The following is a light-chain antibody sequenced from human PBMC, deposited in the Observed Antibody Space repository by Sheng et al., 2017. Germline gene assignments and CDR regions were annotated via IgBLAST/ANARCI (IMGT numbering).Light chain of an antibody. Sequence: DIQMTQSPSSVSASVGDRVTISCRASQSITSWLAWYQQKPGRAPKLLIFAASSLQRGVPSRFTGSGSGTDFTLTITNLQPEDFATYYCQQASSFPSTFGPGTKVDMK. J-gene: IGKJ3*01. CDR3: QQASSFPST. CDR1: QSITSW. V-gene: IGKV1D-12*01. CDR2: AAS.